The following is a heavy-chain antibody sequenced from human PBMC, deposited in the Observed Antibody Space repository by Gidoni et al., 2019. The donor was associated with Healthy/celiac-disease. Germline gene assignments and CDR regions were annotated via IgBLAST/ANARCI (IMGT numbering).Heavy chain of an antibody. CDR3: AKGDCSGGSCYSAHFQH. Sequence: EVQLVESGGGLVQPGRSLILSCAATGFTFADYAMHWVRQAPGKGLEWVSGISWNSGSIGYADSVKGRFTISRDNAKNSMNLQMISLRAVNTALYYCAKGDCSGGSCYSAHFQHWGQGTLVTVSS. J-gene: IGHJ1*01. CDR2: ISWNSGSI. CDR1: GFTFADYA. V-gene: IGHV3-9*01. D-gene: IGHD2-15*01.